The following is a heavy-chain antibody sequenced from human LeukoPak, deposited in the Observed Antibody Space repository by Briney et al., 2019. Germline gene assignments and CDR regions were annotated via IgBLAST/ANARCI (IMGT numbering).Heavy chain of an antibody. CDR2: ISGSGGST. V-gene: IGHV3-23*01. CDR3: AKDITMIVVVTDAFDI. CDR1: GFTFSSYA. J-gene: IGHJ3*02. D-gene: IGHD3-22*01. Sequence: PGGSLGLSCAASGFTFSSYAMGWVRQAPGKGLEWVSAISGSGGSTYYADSVKGRFTISRDNSKNTLYLQMNSLRAKDTAVYYCAKDITMIVVVTDAFDIWGQGTMVTVSS.